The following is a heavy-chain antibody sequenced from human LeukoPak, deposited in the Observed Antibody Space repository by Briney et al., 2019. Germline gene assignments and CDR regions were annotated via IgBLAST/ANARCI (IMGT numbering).Heavy chain of an antibody. CDR2: ISYDGNIK. J-gene: IGHJ4*02. D-gene: IGHD2-15*01. Sequence: PGGSLRLSCAPSGFSLTSYAMTWVRQAPGKGLEWVTVISYDGNIKYYADSVKGRFTISRDNSKNTLFLQMTSLRAEDTAVYSCGRDPTFSGSIDHWGQGTLVTVSS. CDR1: GFSLTSYA. V-gene: IGHV3-30*01. CDR3: GRDPTFSGSIDH.